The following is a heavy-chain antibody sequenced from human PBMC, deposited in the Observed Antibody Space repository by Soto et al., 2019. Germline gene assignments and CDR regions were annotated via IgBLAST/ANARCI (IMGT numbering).Heavy chain of an antibody. D-gene: IGHD1-26*01. V-gene: IGHV1-3*01. CDR1: GYTFTSYA. J-gene: IGHJ3*02. CDR2: INAGNGNT. CDR3: ARVPSRLSGSYYGSAAFDI. Sequence: QVQLVQSGAEVKKPGASVKVSCKASGYTFTSYAMHWVRQAPGQSLERMGWINAGNGNTKYSQKCQGRVTITRDTSASTAYMELSSLRSEDTAVYYCARVPSRLSGSYYGSAAFDIWVQGTMVTVSS.